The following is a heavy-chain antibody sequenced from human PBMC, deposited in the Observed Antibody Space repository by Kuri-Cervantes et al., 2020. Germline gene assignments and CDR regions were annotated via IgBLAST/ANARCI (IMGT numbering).Heavy chain of an antibody. D-gene: IGHD3-9*01. J-gene: IGHJ4*02. V-gene: IGHV4-34*01. Sequence: GSLRLSCAVYGGSFSGYYWSWIRQPPGKGLEWIGEINHSGSTNYNPSLKSRVTISVDTSKNQFSLKLSSVTAADTAVYYCASGYYDILTGYSDYWGQGTLVTVS. CDR2: INHSGST. CDR1: GGSFSGYY. CDR3: ASGYYDILTGYSDY.